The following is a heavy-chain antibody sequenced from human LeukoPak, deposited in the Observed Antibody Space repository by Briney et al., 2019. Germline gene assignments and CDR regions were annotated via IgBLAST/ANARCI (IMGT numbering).Heavy chain of an antibody. V-gene: IGHV4-34*01. D-gene: IGHD3-22*01. J-gene: IGHJ4*02. CDR1: GGSLSGFS. CDR3: ARLQDYYDRSLSFDY. Sequence: SETLSLTCAVYGGSLSGFSWSWVRQSPGRGREWIAEIYHSGSTNYNPSLLSRVTIPVDTSKNQFSLKLTSVTAADTAVYYCARLQDYYDRSLSFDYWGQGTLVTVSS. CDR2: IYHSGST.